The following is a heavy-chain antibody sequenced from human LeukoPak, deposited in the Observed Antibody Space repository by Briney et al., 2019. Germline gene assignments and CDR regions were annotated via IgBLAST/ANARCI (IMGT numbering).Heavy chain of an antibody. CDR3: ARDGEGCSSTSCYPGYNWFDP. V-gene: IGHV3-30*04. CDR1: GLTFSSYA. Sequence: PGRSLRLSCAASGLTFSSYAMHWVRQAPGKGLEWVAVISYDGSNKYYADSVKGRFTISRDNSKNTLYLQMNSLRAEDTAVYYCARDGEGCSSTSCYPGYNWFDPWGQGTLVTVSS. J-gene: IGHJ5*02. D-gene: IGHD2-2*01. CDR2: ISYDGSNK.